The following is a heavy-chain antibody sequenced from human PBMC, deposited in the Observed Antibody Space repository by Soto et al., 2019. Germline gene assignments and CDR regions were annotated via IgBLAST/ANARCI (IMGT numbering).Heavy chain of an antibody. Sequence: GASVKVSCKASGGTFSSYAISWVRQAPGQGIEWMGGIIPIFGTANYAQKFQGRVTITADESTSTAYMELSSLRSEDTAVYYCARMLKEAVAGKRGLLGTFDYWGQGTLVTVSS. CDR3: ARMLKEAVAGKRGLLGTFDY. J-gene: IGHJ4*02. CDR1: GGTFSSYA. D-gene: IGHD6-19*01. V-gene: IGHV1-69*13. CDR2: IIPIFGTA.